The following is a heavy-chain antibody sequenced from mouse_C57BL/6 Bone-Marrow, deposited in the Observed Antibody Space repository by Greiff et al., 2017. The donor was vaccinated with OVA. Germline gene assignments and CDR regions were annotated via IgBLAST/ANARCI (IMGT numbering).Heavy chain of an antibody. V-gene: IGHV14-4*01. CDR1: GFNIKDDY. Sequence: VQLQQSGAELVRPGASVKLSCTASGFNIKDDYMHWVKQRPEQGLEWIGWIDPENGDPEYASKFQGKATITADTSSNTAYLQLSSLTSEDTAVYYCTTDYYGSSRYFDVWGTGTTVTVSS. CDR3: TTDYYGSSRYFDV. D-gene: IGHD1-1*01. J-gene: IGHJ1*03. CDR2: IDPENGDP.